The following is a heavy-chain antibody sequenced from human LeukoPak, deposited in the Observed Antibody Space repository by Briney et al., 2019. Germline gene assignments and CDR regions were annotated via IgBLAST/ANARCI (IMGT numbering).Heavy chain of an antibody. CDR3: AKDPHTGIAPGY. Sequence: PSETLSLTCAVSGDSLTNGNWWSWVRQPPRKGLEWIGVIYLSGDTDYNPSLKSRVTISIDKSKNQFSLKLTSVTAADTAVYYCAKDPHTGIAPGYWGQGTLVTVSS. CDR2: IYLSGDT. D-gene: IGHD5-18*01. V-gene: IGHV4-4*02. J-gene: IGHJ4*02. CDR1: GDSLTNGNW.